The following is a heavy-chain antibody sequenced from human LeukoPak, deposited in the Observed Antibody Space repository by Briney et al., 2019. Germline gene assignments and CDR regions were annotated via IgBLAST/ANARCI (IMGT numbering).Heavy chain of an antibody. Sequence: GGSLRLSCAASGFTFSSYAMSWVRQAPGKGLEWVSAISGSGGSTYYADSVKGQFTISRDNSKNTLYLQMNSLRAEDTAVYYCAKAGPYMANYYYGMDVWGQGTTVTVSS. CDR2: ISGSGGST. CDR1: GFTFSSYA. CDR3: AKAGPYMANYYYGMDV. J-gene: IGHJ6*02. V-gene: IGHV3-23*01. D-gene: IGHD1-14*01.